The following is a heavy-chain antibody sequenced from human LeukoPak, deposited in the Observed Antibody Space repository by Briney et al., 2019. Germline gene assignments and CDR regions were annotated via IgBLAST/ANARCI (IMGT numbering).Heavy chain of an antibody. CDR3: ARDSGHCSSTSCYNWFDP. CDR1: GGSISSHY. J-gene: IGHJ5*02. D-gene: IGHD2-2*01. Sequence: SETLSLTCTVSGGSISSHYWSWIRQPPGKGLEWIGYIYYSGSTNYNPSLKSRVTISVDTSKNQFSLKLSSVTAADTAVYYCARDSGHCSSTSCYNWFDPWGQGTLVTVSS. CDR2: IYYSGST. V-gene: IGHV4-59*11.